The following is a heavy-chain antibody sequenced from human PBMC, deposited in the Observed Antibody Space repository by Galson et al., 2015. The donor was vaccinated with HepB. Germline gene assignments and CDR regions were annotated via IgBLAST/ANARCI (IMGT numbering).Heavy chain of an antibody. CDR2: ISTYNANR. J-gene: IGHJ4*02. CDR3: ATDQWGQGEFDH. V-gene: IGHV1-18*04. CDR1: GYTFSTYG. D-gene: IGHD3-10*01. Sequence: SVKVSCKASGYTFSTYGISWVRQAPGQGLEWIGWISTYNANRNYAQKFQGRVTMTTDTSTRTAYMELRSLRSDDTALYFCATDQWGQGEFDHWGQGTLVTVSS.